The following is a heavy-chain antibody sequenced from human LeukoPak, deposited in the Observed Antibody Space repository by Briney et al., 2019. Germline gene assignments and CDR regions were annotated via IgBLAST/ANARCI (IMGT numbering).Heavy chain of an antibody. Sequence: GGSLRLSCAASGFTVSSNYMNWVRQAPGKGLEWVSIIYSGGDTYYADSVKGRFTISRDNSKNTLYLQMNKLKADDTAVYYCTRGPGSTWYSDYWGQGTLVTVSS. V-gene: IGHV3-66*02. J-gene: IGHJ4*02. CDR3: TRGPGSTWYSDY. CDR2: IYSGGDT. CDR1: GFTVSSNY. D-gene: IGHD6-13*01.